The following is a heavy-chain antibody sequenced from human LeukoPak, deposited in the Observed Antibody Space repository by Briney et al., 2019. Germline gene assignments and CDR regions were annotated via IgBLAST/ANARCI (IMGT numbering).Heavy chain of an antibody. J-gene: IGHJ2*01. D-gene: IGHD4-11*01. Sequence: PGGSLRLSCAASGFTFSSHWMHWVSQAPGKGLVWVSRIKPDGSRTTYADSVKGRLTISRDNAKKTLYLQMNSLRAEDTAVYFCAREDYNASGWYFDLWGRGTLVTVSS. CDR1: GFTFSSHW. V-gene: IGHV3-74*01. CDR3: AREDYNASGWYFDL. CDR2: IKPDGSRT.